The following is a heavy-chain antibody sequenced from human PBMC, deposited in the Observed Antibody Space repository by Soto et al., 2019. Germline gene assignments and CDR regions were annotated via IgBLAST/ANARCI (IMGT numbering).Heavy chain of an antibody. D-gene: IGHD3-9*01. J-gene: IGHJ6*02. CDR3: ARDGIINIWPYYYGMDV. V-gene: IGHV1-69*13. Sequence: ASVKVSCKTSGGTFSRYAISWVRQAPGQGLEWMGGIIPIVGPANYAQKFHGRVTITADESTSTVYMELSSLTSEDTAVYYCARDGIINIWPYYYGMDVWGQGTTVTVSS. CDR2: IIPIVGPA. CDR1: GGTFSRYA.